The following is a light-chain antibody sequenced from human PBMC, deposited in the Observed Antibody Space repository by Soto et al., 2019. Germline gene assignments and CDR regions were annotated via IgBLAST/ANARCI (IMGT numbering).Light chain of an antibody. CDR1: SSDVGSYNR. J-gene: IGLJ1*01. Sequence: QSVLTQPPSVSGSPGQSATISCTGTSSDVGSYNRVSWYQQPPGTAPKLMIYEVSNRPSGVPDRFSGSKSGNTASLTISGLQPEDEADYYCNSYTGSNTYVFGTGTKVTVL. CDR2: EVS. CDR3: NSYTGSNTYV. V-gene: IGLV2-18*02.